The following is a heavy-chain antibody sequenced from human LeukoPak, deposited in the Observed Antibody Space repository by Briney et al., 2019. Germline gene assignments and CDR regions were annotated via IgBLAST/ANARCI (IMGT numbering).Heavy chain of an antibody. CDR1: GFTFGDYA. J-gene: IGHJ6*04. Sequence: GGSLRLSCTASGFTFGDYAMSWVRQAPGKGLEWVGFIRSKAYGGTTEYVASVKGRFTISRDDSKSIAYLQMNSLKTEDTAVYYCTSAAEPRYSSSPPGMDVWGKGTTVTVSS. CDR2: IRSKAYGGTT. D-gene: IGHD6-13*01. V-gene: IGHV3-49*04. CDR3: TSAAEPRYSSSPPGMDV.